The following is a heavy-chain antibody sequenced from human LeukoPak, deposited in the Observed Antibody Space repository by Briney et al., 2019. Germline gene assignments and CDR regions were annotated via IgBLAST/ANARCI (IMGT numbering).Heavy chain of an antibody. CDR3: AKDPPLYCGGDCYSP. Sequence: PSETLSLTCTVSGYSISSGYYWGWIRQPPGKGLEWIGSIYHSGSTYYNPSLKSRVTISVDTSKNQFSLKLRSVTAADTAVYYCAKDPPLYCGGDCYSPWGQGTLVTVSS. J-gene: IGHJ4*02. CDR1: GYSISSGYY. D-gene: IGHD2-21*02. CDR2: IYHSGST. V-gene: IGHV4-38-2*02.